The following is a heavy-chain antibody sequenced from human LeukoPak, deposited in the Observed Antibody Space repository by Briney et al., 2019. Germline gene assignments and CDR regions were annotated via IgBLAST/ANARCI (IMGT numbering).Heavy chain of an antibody. CDR2: IIPIFGTA. D-gene: IGHD4-17*01. CDR1: GGTFSSYA. CDR3: ARDRNGDYVPENYYYGMDA. Sequence: GASVKVSCKASGGTFSSYAISWVRQAPGQGLEWMGGIIPIFGTANYAQKFQGRVTITADESTSTAYMELSSLRSEDTAVYYCARDRNGDYVPENYYYGMDAWGQGTTVTVSS. V-gene: IGHV1-69*13. J-gene: IGHJ6*02.